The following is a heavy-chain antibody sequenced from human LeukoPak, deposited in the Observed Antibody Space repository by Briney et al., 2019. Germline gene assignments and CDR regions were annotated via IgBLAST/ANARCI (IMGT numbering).Heavy chain of an antibody. CDR2: IYTSGST. J-gene: IGHJ6*03. V-gene: IGHV4-4*07. D-gene: IGHD6-13*01. CDR3: ARSSWGYYYYYMDV. Sequence: PSDTLSLTCTVSGGPISSYYRSCIRQPAGKGLECIGRIYTSGSTNYNPSLKSRVTMSVDTSKNQFSLKLSSVTAADTAVYYCARSSWGYYYYYMDVWGKGTTVTVSS. CDR1: GGPISSYY.